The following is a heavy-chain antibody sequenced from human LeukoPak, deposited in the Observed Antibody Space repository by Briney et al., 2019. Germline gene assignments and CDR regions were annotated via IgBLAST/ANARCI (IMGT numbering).Heavy chain of an antibody. CDR3: ARGGTTKASDF. Sequence: SETLSLTCTVSGGSFSSGTYYWSWIRQLPGKGLEWIGYIYYSGSTYYNPSLKSRLTISVDTSKNQFSLHLSSVTAADTVVYFCARGGTTKASDFWGQGTLVTVSS. CDR2: IYYSGST. D-gene: IGHD1-1*01. J-gene: IGHJ4*02. V-gene: IGHV4-31*03. CDR1: GGSFSSGTYY.